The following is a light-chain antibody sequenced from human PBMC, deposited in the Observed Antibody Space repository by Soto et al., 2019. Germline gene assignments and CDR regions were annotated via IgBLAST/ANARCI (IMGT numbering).Light chain of an antibody. Sequence: DIQMTQSPSSLSASVGDRVTITCRASQSISSYLNWYQQKPGQAPKLLIYKASTLKSGVPSRFSGSGSGTDFALTITSLQAEDFATYYCQQLRMYPSTFGGGTKVDIK. CDR2: KAS. CDR3: QQLRMYPST. J-gene: IGKJ4*01. V-gene: IGKV1-39*01. CDR1: QSISSY.